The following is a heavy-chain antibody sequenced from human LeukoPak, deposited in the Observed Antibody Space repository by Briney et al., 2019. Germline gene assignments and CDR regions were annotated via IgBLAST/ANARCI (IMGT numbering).Heavy chain of an antibody. D-gene: IGHD4-23*01. V-gene: IGHV3-48*03. CDR2: ISSSGSTI. CDR3: ARLTVVTPDAFDI. J-gene: IGHJ3*02. Sequence: PGGSLRLSCAASGFTFSSYAMSWVRQAPGKGLEWVSYISSSGSTIYYADSVKGRFTISRDNAKNSLYLQMNSLRAEDTAVYYCARLTVVTPDAFDIWGQGTMVTVSS. CDR1: GFTFSSYA.